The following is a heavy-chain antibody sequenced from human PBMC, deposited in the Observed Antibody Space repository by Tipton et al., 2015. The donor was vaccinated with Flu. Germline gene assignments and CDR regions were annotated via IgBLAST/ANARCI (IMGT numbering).Heavy chain of an antibody. CDR3: ARDDSGYSPHDAVDV. J-gene: IGHJ6*02. V-gene: IGHV4-38-2*02. Sequence: TLSLTCTISGDSISSRYYWGWIRQPPGKGLEWIGNIFRTGSTYYNPSLKSRLTISIDTSRNQFSLKLSSVTAADTAVYYCARDDSGYSPHDAVDVWGQGTTVTVSS. CDR1: GDSISSRYY. D-gene: IGHD3-22*01. CDR2: IFRTGST.